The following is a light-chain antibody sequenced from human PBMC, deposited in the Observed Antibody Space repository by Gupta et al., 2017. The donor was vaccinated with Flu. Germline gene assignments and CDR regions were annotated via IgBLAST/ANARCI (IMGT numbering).Light chain of an antibody. Sequence: QSVLTQPPSASGTPGQRVTASCSGTSSNVGSNYVSWFQHLPGAAPKLLIYRNDQRPSGVPDRFSGSKSGTSASLAISGLRSEDEAYYYCATWDDRLSGWVFGGGTKLTVL. CDR1: SSNVGSNY. V-gene: IGLV1-47*01. CDR3: ATWDDRLSGWV. J-gene: IGLJ3*02. CDR2: RND.